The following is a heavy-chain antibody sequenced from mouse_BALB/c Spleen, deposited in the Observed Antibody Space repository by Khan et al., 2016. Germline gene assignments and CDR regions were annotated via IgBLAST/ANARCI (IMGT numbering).Heavy chain of an antibody. Sequence: QVQLKQSGAELVKPGASVKISCKATGSTFSSYWIEWVKQRPGHGLEWIGEILPGGGTSNYNEKFRGKATFTADIFSNTANMQLSSLTSEDSAVYYCARMRDGYDPWFAYWGQGTLVTVSA. CDR1: GSTFSSYW. CDR2: ILPGGGTS. CDR3: ARMRDGYDPWFAY. J-gene: IGHJ3*01. D-gene: IGHD2-2*01. V-gene: IGHV1-9*01.